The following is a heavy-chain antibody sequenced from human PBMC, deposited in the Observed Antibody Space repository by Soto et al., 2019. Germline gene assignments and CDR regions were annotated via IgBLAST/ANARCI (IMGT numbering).Heavy chain of an antibody. Sequence: ASVKVSCKVSGYTFTSYGISWVRQAPGQGLEWMGWISAYNGNTNYAQKLQGRVTMTTDTSTSTAYMELRSLRSDDTAVYYCARSYDFWSGYYSYYYYMDVWGKGTTVTVSS. V-gene: IGHV1-18*01. CDR2: ISAYNGNT. CDR1: GYTFTSYG. CDR3: ARSYDFWSGYYSYYYYMDV. J-gene: IGHJ6*03. D-gene: IGHD3-3*01.